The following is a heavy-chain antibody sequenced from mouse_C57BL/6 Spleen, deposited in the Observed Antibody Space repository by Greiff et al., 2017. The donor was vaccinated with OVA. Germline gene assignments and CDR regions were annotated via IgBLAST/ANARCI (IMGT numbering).Heavy chain of an antibody. Sequence: VQLQPSGPGLVAPSQSLSITCTVSGFSLTSYAISWVRQPPGKGLEWLGVIWTGGGTNYNSALQSRLSISKDNSKSQVFLKMNSLPTDDTARYYCARNGITTVVEGYFDYWGQGTTLTVSS. CDR1: GFSLTSYA. D-gene: IGHD1-1*01. J-gene: IGHJ2*01. V-gene: IGHV2-9-1*01. CDR2: IWTGGGT. CDR3: ARNGITTVVEGYFDY.